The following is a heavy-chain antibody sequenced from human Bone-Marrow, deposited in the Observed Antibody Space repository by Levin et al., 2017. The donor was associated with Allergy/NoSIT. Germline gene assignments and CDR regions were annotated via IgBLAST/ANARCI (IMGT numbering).Heavy chain of an antibody. D-gene: IGHD3-3*01. CDR2: SNPRGEST. Sequence: ASVKVSCKSSGYIFTNYYIHWVRQTPGQGLEWMGIINPGGGGLDWMGISNPRGESTNYSRKFQGRITMTSDTSTSTVYMELSSLRPEDTGVYYCARVGEGAPRKYLNWFDPWGQGTQVTVSS. CDR3: ARVGEGAPRKYLNWFDP. V-gene: IGHV1-46*01. CDR1: GYIFTNYY. J-gene: IGHJ5*02.